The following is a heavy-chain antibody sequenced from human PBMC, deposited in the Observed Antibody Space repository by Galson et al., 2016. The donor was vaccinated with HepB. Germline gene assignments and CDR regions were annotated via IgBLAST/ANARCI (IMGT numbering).Heavy chain of an antibody. J-gene: IGHJ2*01. CDR3: ARDLRINGDWYVDL. V-gene: IGHV3-30-3*01. CDR1: GFTFSTYA. Sequence: SLRLSCAASGFTFSTYAMHWVRQSPGKGLEWVAVISDHGGNIYYTDSVKGRFTISIDSPKNTLFLQMNTLRPEDTAVYYCARDLRINGDWYVDLWGRGTLVTVSS. CDR2: ISDHGGNI. D-gene: IGHD2-8*01.